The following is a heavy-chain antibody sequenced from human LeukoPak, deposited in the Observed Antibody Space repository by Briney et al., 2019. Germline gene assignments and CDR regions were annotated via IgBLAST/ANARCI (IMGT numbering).Heavy chain of an antibody. CDR1: GFTFSSYA. Sequence: GGSLRLSCAASGFTFSSYAMSWVRQAPGKGLEWVSSISGSGGSTYYADSVKGRFTIFRDNSKNTVYLQMNSLRVEDTAVYYCAKSLYGGCDYWGQGTVVTVSS. CDR2: ISGSGGST. J-gene: IGHJ4*02. CDR3: AKSLYGGCDY. D-gene: IGHD3-16*02. V-gene: IGHV3-23*01.